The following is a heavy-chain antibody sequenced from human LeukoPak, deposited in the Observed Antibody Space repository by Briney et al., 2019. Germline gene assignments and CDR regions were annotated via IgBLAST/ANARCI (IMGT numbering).Heavy chain of an antibody. D-gene: IGHD6-13*01. CDR2: ISAYNSNT. Sequence: GASVKVSCKASGYTFTSYGISWVRQAPGQGLEWMGWISAYNSNTNYAQKLQGRVTMTTDTSTSTAYMELRSLRSDDTAVYYCARGFIAAAGTSYYYYYGMDVWGQGTTVTVSS. CDR1: GYTFTSYG. V-gene: IGHV1-18*01. J-gene: IGHJ6*02. CDR3: ARGFIAAAGTSYYYYYGMDV.